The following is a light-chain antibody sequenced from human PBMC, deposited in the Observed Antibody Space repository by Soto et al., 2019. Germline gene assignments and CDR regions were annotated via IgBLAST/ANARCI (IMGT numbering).Light chain of an antibody. CDR2: GAS. Sequence: EIVLTQSPGTVSLSPGERATLSCRTSQSVGNNYLAWYQQKPGQAPRLLIYGASSRATGSPDRFSGSGSGTAFTLSIRRLEPQDFARYFCQQYGSTVGVTVGGGTKVEIK. CDR1: QSVGNNY. J-gene: IGKJ4*02. V-gene: IGKV3-20*01. CDR3: QQYGSTVGVT.